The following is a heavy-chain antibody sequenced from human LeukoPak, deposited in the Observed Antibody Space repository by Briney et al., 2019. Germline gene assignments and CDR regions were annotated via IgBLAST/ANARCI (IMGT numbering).Heavy chain of an antibody. CDR1: GYTFTSYY. J-gene: IGHJ3*02. CDR3: ARAEIVVVVAATGDAFDI. Sequence: ASVKVSCKASGYTFTSYYMHWVRQAPGQGLEWMGIINPSGGSTGYAQKFQGRVTMTRDMSTSTVYMELSSLRSEDTAVYYCARAEIVVVVAATGDAFDIWGQGTMVTVSS. CDR2: INPSGGST. V-gene: IGHV1-46*01. D-gene: IGHD2-15*01.